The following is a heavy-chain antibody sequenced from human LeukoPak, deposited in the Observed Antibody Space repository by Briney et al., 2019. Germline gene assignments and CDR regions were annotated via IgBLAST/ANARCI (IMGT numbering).Heavy chain of an antibody. Sequence: ASVKVSCKDSGYTFTNYDSNWVRQATAQGLEWMGYTNPNSGNTGYAQKFQGRVTITKNTSISTAYMELSSLRSEDTAVYYCAREGFDYWGQGTLVTVSS. J-gene: IGHJ4*02. CDR3: AREGFDY. V-gene: IGHV1-8*03. CDR1: GYTFTNYD. CDR2: TNPNSGNT.